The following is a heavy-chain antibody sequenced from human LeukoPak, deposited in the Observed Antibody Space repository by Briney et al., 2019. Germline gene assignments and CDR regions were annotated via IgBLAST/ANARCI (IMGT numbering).Heavy chain of an antibody. Sequence: SETLSLTCTVSGGSISSYYWSWIRQPPGKGLEWIGYIYYSGSTNYNPSLKSRVTISVDTSKNQFSLKLSSVTAADTAVYYCARAVISGLGYSSSWYYDYWGQGTLVTVSS. CDR2: IYYSGST. V-gene: IGHV4-59*01. CDR1: GGSISSYY. D-gene: IGHD6-13*01. J-gene: IGHJ4*02. CDR3: ARAVISGLGYSSSWYYDY.